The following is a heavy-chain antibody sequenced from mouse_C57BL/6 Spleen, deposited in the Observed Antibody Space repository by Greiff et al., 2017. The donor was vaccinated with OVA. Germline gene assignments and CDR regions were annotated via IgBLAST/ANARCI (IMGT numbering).Heavy chain of an antibody. CDR1: GYAFTNYL. J-gene: IGHJ1*03. CDR2: INPGSGGT. CDR3: ARGGNGYYSYWYFDV. Sequence: QVQLQQSGAELVRPGTSVKVSCKASGYAFTNYLIEWVKQRPGQGLEWIGVINPGSGGTNYNEKFKGKATLTADKSSSTAYMQLSSLTSEDSAVYFCARGGNGYYSYWYFDVWGTGTTVTVSS. V-gene: IGHV1-54*01. D-gene: IGHD2-3*01.